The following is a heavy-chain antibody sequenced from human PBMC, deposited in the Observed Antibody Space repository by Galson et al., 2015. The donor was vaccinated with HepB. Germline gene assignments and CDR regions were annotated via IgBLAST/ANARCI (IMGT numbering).Heavy chain of an antibody. CDR2: INPSGGST. D-gene: IGHD6-19*01. CDR1: GYTFTSYY. V-gene: IGHV1-46*01. Sequence: SVKVSCKASGYTFTSYYMHWVRQAPGQGLEWMGIINPSGGSTSYAQKFQGRVTMTRDTSTSTVYMELSSLRSEDTAVYYCAGDLLQGKLIAVAGRGYFDYWGQGTLVTVSS. J-gene: IGHJ4*02. CDR3: AGDLLQGKLIAVAGRGYFDY.